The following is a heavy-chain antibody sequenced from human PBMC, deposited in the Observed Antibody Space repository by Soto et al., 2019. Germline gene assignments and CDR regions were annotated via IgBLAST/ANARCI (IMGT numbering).Heavy chain of an antibody. D-gene: IGHD2-2*02. Sequence: SETLSLTCTVSGGSISRSGYYWGWIRQPPGKGLEWIGSLYYIGSTYSNPSLKSRVTISVDTSKNQFSLKLSSVTAADTAVYYCARGYRKYRVSDYWGQGTQVTVSS. V-gene: IGHV4-39*01. CDR2: LYYIGST. J-gene: IGHJ4*02. CDR1: GGSISRSGYY. CDR3: ARGYRKYRVSDY.